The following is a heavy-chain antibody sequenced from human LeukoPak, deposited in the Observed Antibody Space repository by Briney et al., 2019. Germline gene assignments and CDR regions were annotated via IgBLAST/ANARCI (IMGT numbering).Heavy chain of an antibody. J-gene: IGHJ5*02. CDR1: GVSISSGSYY. CDR2: IYTSGST. Sequence: PSETLSLTCTVSGVSISSGSYYWSWIRQPPGKGLEWIGRIYTSGSTNYNPALKSRVTISVDTSKNQFSLKLSSVTAADTAVYYCARGSLLQFPPHGWFDPWGQGTLVTVSS. V-gene: IGHV4-61*02. CDR3: ARGSLLQFPPHGWFDP. D-gene: IGHD4-11*01.